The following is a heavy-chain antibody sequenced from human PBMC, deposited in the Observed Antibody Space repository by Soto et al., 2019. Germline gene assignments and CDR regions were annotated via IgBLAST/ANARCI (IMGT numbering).Heavy chain of an antibody. D-gene: IGHD3-10*01. CDR2: MNPNSGNT. V-gene: IGHV1-8*01. J-gene: IGHJ6*02. Sequence: QVQLVQSGAEVKKPGASVKVSCKASGYTFTSYDINWVRQATGQGLEWMGWMNPNSGNTGYAQKFQGRVTMTRNTSISTAYMELSSLRSEDTAVYYCARVVLLWLGELYGMDVWGQGTTVTVSS. CDR3: ARVVLLWLGELYGMDV. CDR1: GYTFTSYD.